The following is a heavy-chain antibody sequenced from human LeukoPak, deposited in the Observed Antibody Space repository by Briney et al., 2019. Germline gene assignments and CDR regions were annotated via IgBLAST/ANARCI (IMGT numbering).Heavy chain of an antibody. D-gene: IGHD3-9*01. Sequence: SETLSLTCTVSGGSISSYYWSWIRQPAGKGLEWIGRIYTSGSTNYNPSLKSRVTMSVDTSKNQFSLKLSSVTAADTAVYYYARDKRYFDWVQKYYYYYGMDVWGQGTTVTVSS. CDR2: IYTSGST. CDR1: GGSISSYY. CDR3: ARDKRYFDWVQKYYYYYGMDV. V-gene: IGHV4-4*07. J-gene: IGHJ6*02.